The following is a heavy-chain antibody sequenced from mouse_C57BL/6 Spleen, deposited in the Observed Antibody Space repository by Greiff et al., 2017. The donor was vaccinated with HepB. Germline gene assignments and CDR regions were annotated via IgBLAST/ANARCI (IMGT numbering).Heavy chain of an antibody. Sequence: VQLQQPGAELVMPGASVKLSCKASGYTFTSYWMHWVKQRPGQGLEWIGEIDPSDSYTNYNQKFKGKSTLTVDKSSSTAYMQLSSLTSEDSAVYYGAREDYYGSRFPFAYWGQGTLVTVSA. J-gene: IGHJ3*01. CDR1: GYTFTSYW. CDR3: AREDYYGSRFPFAY. CDR2: IDPSDSYT. V-gene: IGHV1-69*01. D-gene: IGHD1-1*01.